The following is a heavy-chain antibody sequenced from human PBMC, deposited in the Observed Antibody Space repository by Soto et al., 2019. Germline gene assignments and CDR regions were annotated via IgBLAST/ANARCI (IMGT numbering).Heavy chain of an antibody. J-gene: IGHJ4*02. CDR1: GGTFSTYS. D-gene: IGHD1-26*01. Sequence: QVQLVQSGAEVKKPGSSVKVSCKTSGGTFSTYSIVWVRQAPGEGLEWMGGIIPIIGTANYAQKLQDRVTITADKSTNTALMELSSLKSEDTAMYFCSSSSGHTYGVGTNYYFDYWGQGTLVTVSS. CDR3: SSSSGHTYGVGTNYYFDY. V-gene: IGHV1-69*06. CDR2: IIPIIGTA.